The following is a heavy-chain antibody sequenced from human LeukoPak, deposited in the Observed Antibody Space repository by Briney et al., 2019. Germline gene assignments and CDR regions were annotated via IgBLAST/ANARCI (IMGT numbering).Heavy chain of an antibody. V-gene: IGHV1-69*13. Sequence: SVKVSRKASGGTFSSYAISWVRQAPGQGLEWMGGIIPIFGTANYAQKFQGRVTITADESTSTAYMELSSLRSEDTAVYYCARDREEYSSSWYVAFDIWGQGTMVTVSS. D-gene: IGHD6-13*01. J-gene: IGHJ3*02. CDR1: GGTFSSYA. CDR3: ARDREEYSSSWYVAFDI. CDR2: IIPIFGTA.